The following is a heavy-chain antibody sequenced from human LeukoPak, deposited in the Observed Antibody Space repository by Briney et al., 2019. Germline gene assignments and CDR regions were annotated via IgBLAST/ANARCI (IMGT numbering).Heavy chain of an antibody. J-gene: IGHJ3*02. Sequence: GASVKVSCKASGYTFTSYYMHWVRQAPGQGLEWMGIINPSGGSTSYAQKFQGRVTMTRDTSTSTVYMELSSLRSEDTAVYYCARDSSGIAAAGFSHNAFDIWGQGTMVTVSS. CDR2: INPSGGST. CDR1: GYTFTSYY. V-gene: IGHV1-46*01. D-gene: IGHD6-13*01. CDR3: ARDSSGIAAAGFSHNAFDI.